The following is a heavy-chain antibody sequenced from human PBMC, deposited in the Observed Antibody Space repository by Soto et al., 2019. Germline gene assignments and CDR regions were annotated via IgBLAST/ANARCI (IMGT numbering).Heavy chain of an antibody. CDR2: ISGSGGST. Sequence: PGGSLRLSSAASGFTFSSYAMSWVRQAPGKGLEWVSAISGSGGSTYYADSVKGRFTISRDNSKNTLYLQMNSLRAEDTAVYYCAKALNQRVGATDYWGQGTLVTVSS. V-gene: IGHV3-23*01. D-gene: IGHD1-26*01. CDR1: GFTFSSYA. CDR3: AKALNQRVGATDY. J-gene: IGHJ4*02.